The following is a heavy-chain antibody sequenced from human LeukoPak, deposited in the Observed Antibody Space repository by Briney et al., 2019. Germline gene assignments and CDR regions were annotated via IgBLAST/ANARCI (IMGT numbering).Heavy chain of an antibody. CDR1: GYTFTSYG. D-gene: IGHD3-10*01. Sequence: GASVKVSCKASGYTFTSYGISWVRQAPGQGLEWMGWISAYNGNTNYAQKLRGRVTMTTDTSTSTAYMELRSLRSDDTAVYYCARERTMVRGVIITSLPREDNWFDPWGQGTLVIVSS. V-gene: IGHV1-18*01. J-gene: IGHJ5*02. CDR2: ISAYNGNT. CDR3: ARERTMVRGVIITSLPREDNWFDP.